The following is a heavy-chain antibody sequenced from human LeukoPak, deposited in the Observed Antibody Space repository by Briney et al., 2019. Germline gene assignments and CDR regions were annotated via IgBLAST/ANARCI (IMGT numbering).Heavy chain of an antibody. CDR2: IIPIFGTA. CDR3: ARDILDSAHDLDGGHAFDI. J-gene: IGHJ3*02. D-gene: IGHD3-3*01. CDR1: GGTFSSYA. Sequence: SVKVSCKASGGTFSSYAISWVRQAPGQGLEWMGGIIPIFGTANYAQKFQGRVTITADESTSTAYMELSSLRSEDTAVYYCARDILDSAHDLDGGHAFDIWGQGTMDTVSS. V-gene: IGHV1-69*01.